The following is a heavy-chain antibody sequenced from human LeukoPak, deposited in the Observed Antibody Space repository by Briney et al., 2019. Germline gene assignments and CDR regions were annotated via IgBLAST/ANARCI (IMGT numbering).Heavy chain of an antibody. J-gene: IGHJ4*02. CDR2: ISWDGGNT. D-gene: IGHD6-19*01. CDR1: GFTCDDYT. V-gene: IGHV3-43D*03. CDR3: AKDWTDRSGWYGCLEY. Sequence: GSRRLSCASSGFTCDDYTMHWLRQAPGRGVEWVSLISWDGGNTYYADSVKGRFPISRDNSKNSLHLQMNSLRAEDTALYYCAKDWTDRSGWYGCLEYWGQGTLVTVSS.